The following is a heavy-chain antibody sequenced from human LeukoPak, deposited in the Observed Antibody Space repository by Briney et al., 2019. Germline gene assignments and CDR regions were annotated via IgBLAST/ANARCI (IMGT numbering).Heavy chain of an antibody. V-gene: IGHV3-23*01. J-gene: IGHJ4*02. D-gene: IGHD6-13*01. Sequence: PGGSLRLSCAASGFTFSSYAMSWVRQAPGKGLEWVSAISGSGGSTYYADSVKGRFTISRDNSKNTLYLQMNSLRAEDTAVYYCAKGDSSSWYDYGFRFDYWGQETLVTVSS. CDR1: GFTFSSYA. CDR2: ISGSGGST. CDR3: AKGDSSSWYDYGFRFDY.